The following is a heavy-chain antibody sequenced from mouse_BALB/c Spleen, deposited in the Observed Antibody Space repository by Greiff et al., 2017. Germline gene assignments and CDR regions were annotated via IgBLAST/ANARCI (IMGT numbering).Heavy chain of an antibody. CDR2: ISYSGST. CDR3: ARHATTARASSMDY. J-gene: IGHJ4*01. D-gene: IGHD3-2*01. V-gene: IGHV3-2*02. CDR1: GYSITSDYA. Sequence: VQLKQSGPGLVKPSQSLSLTCTVTGYSITSDYAWNWIRQFPGNKLEWMGYISYSGSTSYNPSLKSRISITRDTSKNQFFLQLNSVTTEDTATYYCARHATTARASSMDYWGQGTSVTVSS.